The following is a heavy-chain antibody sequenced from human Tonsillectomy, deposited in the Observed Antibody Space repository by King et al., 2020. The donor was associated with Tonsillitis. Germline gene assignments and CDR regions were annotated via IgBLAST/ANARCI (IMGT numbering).Heavy chain of an antibody. D-gene: IGHD1-26*01. CDR3: ARGGAGSHPLFDY. Sequence: VQLVESGGGLVQPGGSLRLSCAASGFTFSSYWMHWVRQAPGKGLVWGSRINNDGITKSYADSVKGRFTISRDNAKNTLYLQMNSLRAEDSAVYYCARGGAGSHPLFDYWGQGTLVTVSS. J-gene: IGHJ4*02. V-gene: IGHV3-74*01. CDR1: GFTFSSYW. CDR2: INNDGITK.